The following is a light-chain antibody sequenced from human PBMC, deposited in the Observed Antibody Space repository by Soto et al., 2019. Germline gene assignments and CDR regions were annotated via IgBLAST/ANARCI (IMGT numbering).Light chain of an antibody. J-gene: IGLJ2*01. CDR2: EVS. Sequence: QSALTQPASVSGSPGQSVTISCTGTSSDIGAYKYVSWYQHHPGKSPRLMIYEVSNRPSGVSNRFSASKSGNTASLTISGLQAEDEADYYCCSYRSTSTLFFGGGTKVTVL. V-gene: IGLV2-14*01. CDR3: CSYRSTSTLF. CDR1: SSDIGAYKY.